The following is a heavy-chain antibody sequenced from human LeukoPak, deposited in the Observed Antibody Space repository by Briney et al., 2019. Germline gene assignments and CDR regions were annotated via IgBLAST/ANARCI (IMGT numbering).Heavy chain of an antibody. CDR3: ARESRRYGSGSYPPDY. D-gene: IGHD3-10*01. J-gene: IGHJ4*02. CDR2: ISNSGAST. CDR1: GGSISSSSYY. V-gene: IGHV3-21*01. Sequence: PSETLSLTCTVSGGSISSSSYYWGWVRQAPGKGLEWVSSISNSGASTDYADSVKGRFTISRDNAKNSLYLQMTSLRAEDTAVYYCARESRRYGSGSYPPDYWGRGTLVTVSS.